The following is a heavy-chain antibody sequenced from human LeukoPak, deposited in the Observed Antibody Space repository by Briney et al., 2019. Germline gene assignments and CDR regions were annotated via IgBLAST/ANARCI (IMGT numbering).Heavy chain of an antibody. Sequence: SETLSLTCAVYGGSFSGYYWSWIRQPPGKGLEWIGEMNHSGSTNYNPSLKSRVTISVDTSKNQFSLKLSSVTAADTAVYYCASNPIVVVVAATPGWFDPWGQGTLVTVSS. CDR2: MNHSGST. D-gene: IGHD2-15*01. J-gene: IGHJ5*02. CDR3: ASNPIVVVVAATPGWFDP. V-gene: IGHV4-34*01. CDR1: GGSFSGYY.